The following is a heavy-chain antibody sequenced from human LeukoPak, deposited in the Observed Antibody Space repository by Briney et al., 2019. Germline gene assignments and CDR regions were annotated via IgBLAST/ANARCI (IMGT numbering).Heavy chain of an antibody. Sequence: SETLSLTCAVYGGSFSGYYWSWIRQPPGKGLEWIGEINHSGSTNYNPSLKSRVTISVDTSKNQFSLKLSSVTAADTAVYYCARGPPLEYCSSTSCQGWFDPWGLGTLVTVSS. CDR2: INHSGST. J-gene: IGHJ5*02. D-gene: IGHD2-2*01. CDR1: GGSFSGYY. CDR3: ARGPPLEYCSSTSCQGWFDP. V-gene: IGHV4-34*01.